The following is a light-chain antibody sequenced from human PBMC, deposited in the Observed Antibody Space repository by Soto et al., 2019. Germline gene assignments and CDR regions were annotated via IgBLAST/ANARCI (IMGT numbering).Light chain of an antibody. CDR2: EGS. J-gene: IGLJ1*01. CDR3: CSYARSSTYV. CDR1: SSDVGSYNL. Sequence: QSALTQPASVSGSPGQSITISCTGPSSDVGSYNLVSWYQQHPGKAPKLIIYEGSKRPSGVSNRFSGSKSDNTASLTISGLQAEDEADYYCCSYARSSTYVFGTGTKLTVL. V-gene: IGLV2-23*01.